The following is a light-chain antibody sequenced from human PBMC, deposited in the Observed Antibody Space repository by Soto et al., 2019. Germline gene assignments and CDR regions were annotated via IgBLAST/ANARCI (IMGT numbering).Light chain of an antibody. CDR1: ISNIGVNY. CDR3: ATWDSNLRAVV. Sequence: QSVLTQPPSVSAAPGLKVTISCSGSISNIGVNYVSWYQQVPGTAPKLLIYEHNKRPSGIPDRFSGSTSGTSATLGITGLQTGEEGDYYCATWDSNLRAVVFGGGTQLTVL. J-gene: IGLJ7*01. V-gene: IGLV1-51*01. CDR2: EHN.